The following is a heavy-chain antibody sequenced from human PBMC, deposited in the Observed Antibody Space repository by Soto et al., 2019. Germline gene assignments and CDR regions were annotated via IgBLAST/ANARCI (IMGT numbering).Heavy chain of an antibody. J-gene: IGHJ4*02. CDR2: IKNKANSYTT. Sequence: EVQLVESGGGLVQPGGSLRLSCAASGFTFSAHYMDWVRQAPGKGLEWVGRIKNKANSYTTEYAASVEGRFTISREASQNSLYLQMNSLKTEDTAVYYCARVSLVGPSGGRYFDYWGQGSQVAVSS. D-gene: IGHD1-26*01. CDR3: ARVSLVGPSGGRYFDY. CDR1: GFTFSAHY. V-gene: IGHV3-72*01.